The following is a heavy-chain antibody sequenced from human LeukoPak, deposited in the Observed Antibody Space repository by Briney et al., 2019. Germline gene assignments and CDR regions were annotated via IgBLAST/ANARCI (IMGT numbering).Heavy chain of an antibody. CDR3: ARDGDYDAFDI. CDR2: IYHSGST. V-gene: IGHV4-30-2*01. Sequence: SQTLCLTCAVSGGSISTGGYSWSWIRQPPGKGLEWIGYIYHSGSTYYNPSLKSRVTISVDRSKNQFSLKLSSVTAADTAVYYCARDGDYDAFDIWGQGTMVTVAS. J-gene: IGHJ3*02. D-gene: IGHD4-17*01. CDR1: GGSISTGGYS.